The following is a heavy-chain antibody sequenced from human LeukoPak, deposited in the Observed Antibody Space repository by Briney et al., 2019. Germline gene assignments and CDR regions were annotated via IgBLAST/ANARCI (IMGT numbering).Heavy chain of an antibody. CDR2: IRTKANHYAT. V-gene: IGHV3-73*01. D-gene: IGHD3-22*01. J-gene: IGHJ5*02. Sequence: PGGSLRVSCAASGFTFSDSAMHWVRQASGKGLEWVGRIRTKANHYATAFAASVKGRFTISRDDSKNTAYLQMNSLKTEDTAVYYCTRAFYDTGGSNWFDPWGQGTLVTVSS. CDR3: TRAFYDTGGSNWFDP. CDR1: GFTFSDSA.